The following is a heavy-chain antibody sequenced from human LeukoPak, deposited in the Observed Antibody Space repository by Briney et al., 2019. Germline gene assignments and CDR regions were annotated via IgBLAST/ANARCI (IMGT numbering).Heavy chain of an antibody. CDR2: TSGISSFI. Sequence: AGGSLRLSCAASGLTFSSYSINWVRHAPRKGLEWVSSTSGISSFIYHADSVKDPFTLSRDNATNSPYLRVNSLRAEDTAVYYCAESLSSSSSVGAFDIWGQGTMVTVSS. CDR3: AESLSSSSSVGAFDI. CDR1: GLTFSSYS. V-gene: IGHV3-21*04. D-gene: IGHD6-6*01. J-gene: IGHJ3*02.